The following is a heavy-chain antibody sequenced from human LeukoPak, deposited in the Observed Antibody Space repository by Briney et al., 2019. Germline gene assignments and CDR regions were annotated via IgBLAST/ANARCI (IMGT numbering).Heavy chain of an antibody. Sequence: SETLSLTCTVSGGSISSGDYYWSWIRQPPGRGLEWIGYIYYSGSTYYYPSLKSRVTISVDTSKNQFSLKLSSVTAADTAVYYCARGYYYDSSGSRAFDYWGQGTLVTVSS. J-gene: IGHJ4*02. CDR2: IYYSGST. D-gene: IGHD3-22*01. V-gene: IGHV4-30-4*01. CDR3: ARGYYYDSSGSRAFDY. CDR1: GGSISSGDYY.